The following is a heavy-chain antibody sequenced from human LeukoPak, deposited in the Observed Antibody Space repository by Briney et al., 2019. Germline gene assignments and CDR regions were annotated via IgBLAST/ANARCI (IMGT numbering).Heavy chain of an antibody. Sequence: GGSLRLSCAASGFTFSSYGMQWVRRAPGKGLEWVAVIWYDGSSKYYADSVKGRFTISRDNSKNTLHLQMDSLTAEDTAVYYCARRHFDAFDIWGQGTVVTVSS. V-gene: IGHV3-33*01. CDR2: IWYDGSSK. CDR3: ARRHFDAFDI. J-gene: IGHJ3*02. CDR1: GFTFSSYG.